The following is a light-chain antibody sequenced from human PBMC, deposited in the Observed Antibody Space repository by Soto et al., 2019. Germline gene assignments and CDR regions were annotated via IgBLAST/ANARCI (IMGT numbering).Light chain of an antibody. CDR2: VNN. V-gene: IGLV1-44*01. CDR3: AAWDGNLEGHV. Sequence: QSAPTQPPPLSWTPGQRATLSFSGSTRHIGDHTVTWYQLLPGTAPKVLVYVNNKRPSGVPDRFSGSKSGTSASLAISGLQSEDEADYYCAAWDGNLEGHVFGTGTKVTVL. J-gene: IGLJ1*01. CDR1: TRHIGDHT.